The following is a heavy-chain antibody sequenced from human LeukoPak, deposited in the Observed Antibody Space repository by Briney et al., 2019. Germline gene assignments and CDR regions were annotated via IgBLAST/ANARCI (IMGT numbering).Heavy chain of an antibody. CDR1: GYTFTGYY. CDR3: ASGYGDLPFGY. CDR2: INPNIGDT. D-gene: IGHD4-17*01. Sequence: GASVKVSCKASGYTFTGYYMHWMRQAPGQRLEWMGWINPNIGDTNYAQKFRGRVTITADESTSTAYMELSSLRSEDTAVYYCASGYGDLPFGYWGQGTLVTVSS. V-gene: IGHV1-2*02. J-gene: IGHJ4*02.